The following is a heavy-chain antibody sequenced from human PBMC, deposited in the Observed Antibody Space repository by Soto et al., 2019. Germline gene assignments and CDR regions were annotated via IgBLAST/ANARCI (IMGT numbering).Heavy chain of an antibody. D-gene: IGHD5-12*01. V-gene: IGHV3-48*03. CDR1: VFTFSSYE. Sequence: HPVGSLRLSCAASVFTFSSYEMNCVRQAPGKGLEWVSYISSSGSTIYYADSVKGRFTISRDNAKNSLYLQMNSLRAEDTAVYYCARDEEMATLSWGQGTLVIVSS. J-gene: IGHJ4*02. CDR3: ARDEEMATLS. CDR2: ISSSGSTI.